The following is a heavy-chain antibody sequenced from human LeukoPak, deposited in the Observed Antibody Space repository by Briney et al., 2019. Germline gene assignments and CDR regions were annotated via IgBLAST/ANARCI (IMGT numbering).Heavy chain of an antibody. J-gene: IGHJ4*02. CDR2: ISAKKGNT. CDR1: GYTFTSYG. D-gene: IGHD3-22*01. CDR3: ARDFPYDSSGVPDY. Sequence: ASVKVSCKASGYTFTSYGISWVRQAPGQGLEWMGWISAKKGNTDYAQKLQGRVTMTTDTSTSTAYMELRSLRSDDTAVYYCARDFPYDSSGVPDYWGQGTLVTVSS. V-gene: IGHV1-18*01.